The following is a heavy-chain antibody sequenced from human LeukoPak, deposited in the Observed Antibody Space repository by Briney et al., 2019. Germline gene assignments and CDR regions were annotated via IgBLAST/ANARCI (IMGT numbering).Heavy chain of an antibody. CDR2: ISSSSSYI. D-gene: IGHD1-14*01. J-gene: IGHJ4*02. V-gene: IGHV3-21*01. Sequence: GGSLRLSCAASGFTFSSYGMHWVRQAPGKGLEWVSSISSSSSYIYYADSVKGRFTISRDNAKNSLYLQMNSLRAEDTAVYYCARDGPVTQAYWGQGTLVTVSS. CDR3: ARDGPVTQAY. CDR1: GFTFSSYG.